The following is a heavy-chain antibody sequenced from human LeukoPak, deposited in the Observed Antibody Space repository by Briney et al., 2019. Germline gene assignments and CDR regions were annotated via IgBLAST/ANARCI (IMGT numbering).Heavy chain of an antibody. CDR2: IYYSGST. CDR1: GGSISSSSYY. J-gene: IGHJ3*02. CDR3: ALREGGSYDFWSGYYILDAFDI. V-gene: IGHV4-39*01. Sequence: SETLSLTCTVSGGSISSSSYYWGWIRQPPGKGLEWIGSIYYSGSTYYNPSLKSRVTISVDTSKNQFSLKLSSVTAADTAVYYCALREGGSYDFWSGYYILDAFDIWGQGTMVTVSS. D-gene: IGHD3-3*01.